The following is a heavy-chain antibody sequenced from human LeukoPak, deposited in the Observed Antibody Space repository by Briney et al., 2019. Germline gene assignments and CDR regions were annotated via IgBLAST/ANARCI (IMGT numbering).Heavy chain of an antibody. CDR3: ARVTTHSFDY. D-gene: IGHD4-11*01. CDR2: INTDGSSS. V-gene: IGHV3-74*01. Sequence: GSLRLSCAASGFTFSSYWMHWVRQAPGKGLVWVSRINTDGSSSTYADSVKGRFTISRDNAKNTLYLQMNSLRAEDTSVYYCARVTTHSFDYWGQGTLVTVSS. J-gene: IGHJ4*02. CDR1: GFTFSSYW.